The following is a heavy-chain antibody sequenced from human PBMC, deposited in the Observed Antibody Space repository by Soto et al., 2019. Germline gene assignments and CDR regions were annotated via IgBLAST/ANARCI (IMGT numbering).Heavy chain of an antibody. V-gene: IGHV3-23*01. Sequence: GGSLRLSCAASGFTFSSYAMSWVRQAPGKGLEWVSAISGSGGSTSYADSVKGRFTISRDNAKNTMYLQMNSLGAEDTAVYYCARVGVGHYEFGYWGQGTLVTVSS. CDR1: GFTFSSYA. D-gene: IGHD3-16*01. CDR3: ARVGVGHYEFGY. J-gene: IGHJ4*02. CDR2: ISGSGGST.